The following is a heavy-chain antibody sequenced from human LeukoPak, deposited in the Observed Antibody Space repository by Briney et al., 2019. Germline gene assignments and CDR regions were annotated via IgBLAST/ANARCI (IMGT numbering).Heavy chain of an antibody. CDR2: IRSKAYGGTT. Sequence: GRSLRLSCTASEFTFGDYAMSWFRQAPGKGLEWVGFIRSKAYGGTTEYAASVKGRFTISRDDSKSIAYLQMNSLKTEDTAVYYCTRSIAVAGTDDYWGQGTLVTVSS. CDR3: TRSIAVAGTDDY. D-gene: IGHD6-19*01. J-gene: IGHJ4*02. CDR1: EFTFGDYA. V-gene: IGHV3-49*03.